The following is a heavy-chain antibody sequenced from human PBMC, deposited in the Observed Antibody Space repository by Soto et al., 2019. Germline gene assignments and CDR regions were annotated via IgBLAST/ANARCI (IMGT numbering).Heavy chain of an antibody. CDR3: ADGAAAAGRGGDYYYYYGMDV. V-gene: IGHV1-69*13. CDR2: IIPIFGTA. D-gene: IGHD6-13*01. J-gene: IGHJ6*02. Sequence: SVKVSCKASGGTFSSYAISWVRQAPGQGLEWMGGIIPIFGTANYAQKFQGRVTITADEFTSTAYMELSSLRSEDTAVYYCADGAAAAGRGGDYYYYYGMDVWGQGTTVTVSS. CDR1: GGTFSSYA.